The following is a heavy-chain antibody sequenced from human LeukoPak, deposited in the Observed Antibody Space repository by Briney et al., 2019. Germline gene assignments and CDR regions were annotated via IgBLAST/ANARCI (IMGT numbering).Heavy chain of an antibody. J-gene: IGHJ4*02. Sequence: GGSLRLSCAASGFTFSSYGMHWVRQAPGKGLEWVAIISYDGSNKYYADSVKGRFTISRDNSKNTLYLQMNSLRAEDTAVYYCANGCRAYSYGADYFDCWGQGTLVTVSS. CDR2: ISYDGSNK. CDR1: GFTFSSYG. V-gene: IGHV3-30*18. D-gene: IGHD5-18*01. CDR3: ANGCRAYSYGADYFDC.